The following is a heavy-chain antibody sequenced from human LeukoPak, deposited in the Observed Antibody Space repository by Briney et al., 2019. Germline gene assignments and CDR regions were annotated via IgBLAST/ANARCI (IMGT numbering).Heavy chain of an antibody. CDR1: VYSFSNHH. CDR3: ARAQSESTGHYDFFEY. Sequence: ASVKVSCMGSVYSFSNHHLHWVRQAPEQGREWMGWINPDTGKTNFAQKFEGRVTITRETTINTAYMELSRLGPDDTAIYYCARAQSESTGHYDFFEYWGQGSLVTVSS. J-gene: IGHJ4*02. V-gene: IGHV1-2*02. D-gene: IGHD3-9*01. CDR2: INPDTGKT.